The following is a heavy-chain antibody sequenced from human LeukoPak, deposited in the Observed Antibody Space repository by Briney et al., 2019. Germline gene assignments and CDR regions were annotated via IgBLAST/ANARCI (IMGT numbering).Heavy chain of an antibody. CDR3: TRRVAGSAYRDY. CDR2: IYYSGST. Sequence: SETLSLTCTVSGGSISSSSHYWGWIRQPPGKGLEWIGNIYYSGSTTYNPSLKSRVTISVDTSKNRFSLKLSSVTAADTAEYYCTRRVAGSAYRDYWGQGTLVTVSS. CDR1: GGSISSSSHY. J-gene: IGHJ4*02. D-gene: IGHD3-22*01. V-gene: IGHV4-39*01.